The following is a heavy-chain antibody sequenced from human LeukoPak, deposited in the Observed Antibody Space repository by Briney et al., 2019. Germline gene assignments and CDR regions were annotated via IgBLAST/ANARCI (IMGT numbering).Heavy chain of an antibody. CDR3: ASTMVRGTRYYFDY. CDR1: GYTFTSYG. CDR2: ISAYNGNT. Sequence: GASVKVSCKASGYTFTSYGISWVRQAPGQGLEWMGWISAYNGNTNYAQKLQGRVTMTTETSTSTAYMELRSLRSDDTAVYYCASTMVRGTRYYFDYWGQGTLVTVSS. J-gene: IGHJ4*02. V-gene: IGHV1-18*01. D-gene: IGHD3-10*01.